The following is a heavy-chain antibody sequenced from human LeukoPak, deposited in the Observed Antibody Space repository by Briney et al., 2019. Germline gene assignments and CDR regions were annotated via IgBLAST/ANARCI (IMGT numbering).Heavy chain of an antibody. CDR2: ISGLGEST. V-gene: IGHV3-23*01. CDR1: GFIFSTNA. D-gene: IGHD3-22*01. Sequence: GGSLRLSCAASGFIFSTNAMSWVRQAPGKGLEWVSTISGLGESTYYADSVKGRFTISRDNSKNTLSLQMNSLRAEDTAIYYCAKGGHYSPFDPWGQGTLVTVSS. J-gene: IGHJ5*02. CDR3: AKGGHYSPFDP.